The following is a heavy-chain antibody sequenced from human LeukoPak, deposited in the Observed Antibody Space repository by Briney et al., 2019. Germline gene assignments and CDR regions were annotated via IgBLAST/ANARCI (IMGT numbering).Heavy chain of an antibody. CDR3: ARAPRYSSGWHNAFDI. D-gene: IGHD6-19*01. CDR2: IGTAGDT. V-gene: IGHV3-13*01. J-gene: IGHJ3*02. CDR1: GFTFSSYD. Sequence: GGSLILSCAASGFTFSSYDMHWVRQATGKGLEWVSAIGTAGDTYYPGSVKGRFTISRENAKNSLYLQMNSLRAGDTAVYYCARAPRYSSGWHNAFDIWGQGTMVTVSS.